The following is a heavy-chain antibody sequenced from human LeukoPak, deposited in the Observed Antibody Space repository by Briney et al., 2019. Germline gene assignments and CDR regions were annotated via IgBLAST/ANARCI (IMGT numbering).Heavy chain of an antibody. J-gene: IGHJ5*02. CDR3: GRGNKSFDP. CDR1: GYTFTAYY. CDR2: INPNTGDT. V-gene: IGHV1-2*02. Sequence: ASVMVSCKASGYTFTAYYVHWVRQAPGQGLEWIGWINPNTGDTNYAPKVQGRVTMIKDTSTNSAYMELNKRTSDGTAVYYCGRGNKSFDPWGQGTLVTVSS.